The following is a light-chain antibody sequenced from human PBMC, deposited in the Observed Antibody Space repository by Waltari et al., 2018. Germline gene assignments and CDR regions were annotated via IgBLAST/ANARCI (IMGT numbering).Light chain of an antibody. V-gene: IGKV3-11*01. J-gene: IGKJ3*01. CDR2: DAS. Sequence: DIVLTQSPVALPLSPGARATLLCRSSQRVRSALAWYQQKPGQAPRLLIYDASNRATVFRSRFRGSGSGSDFTLTISSRGPEDFAVYYCQQRSNWPREFTFGPGTKVDIK. CDR3: QQRSNWPREFT. CDR1: QRVRSA.